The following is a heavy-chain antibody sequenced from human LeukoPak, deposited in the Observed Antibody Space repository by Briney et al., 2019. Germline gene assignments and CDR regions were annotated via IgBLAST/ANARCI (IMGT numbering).Heavy chain of an antibody. V-gene: IGHV3-23*01. J-gene: IGHJ4*02. CDR1: GFTFSSYV. CDR3: AKRPFAVVTESSIFEY. CDR2: ISSSGGST. Sequence: PGGSLRLSCAASGFTFSSYVMSWVRQAPGKGLEWVSAISSSGGSTQYTDSVKGRFAISRDNSKNTLYLQMNSLRAEDTAVYYCAKRPFAVVTESSIFEYWGQGTLVTVSS. D-gene: IGHD3-3*01.